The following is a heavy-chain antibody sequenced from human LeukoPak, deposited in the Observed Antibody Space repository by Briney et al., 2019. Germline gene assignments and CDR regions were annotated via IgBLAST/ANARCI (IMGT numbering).Heavy chain of an antibody. J-gene: IGHJ4*02. D-gene: IGHD5-12*01. CDR3: ARGDGGYPH. CDR2: IYYSGST. V-gene: IGHV4-61*01. CDR1: GGSVSSGSYY. Sequence: SETLSLTCTVSGGSVSSGSYYWSWIRQPPGKGLEWIGYIYYSGSTNYNPSLKSRATISVDTSKNQFSLKLSSVTAADTAVYYCARGDGGYPHWGQGTLVTVSS.